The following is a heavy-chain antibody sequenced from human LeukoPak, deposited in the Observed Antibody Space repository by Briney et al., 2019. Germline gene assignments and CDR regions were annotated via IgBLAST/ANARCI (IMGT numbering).Heavy chain of an antibody. CDR3: ARAPSGRRGDP. CDR2: IIPIFGTA. CDR1: GGSFSSYA. D-gene: IGHD3-10*01. J-gene: IGHJ5*02. Sequence: ASVKVSCKASGGSFSSYAISWVRQAPGQGLECMGGIIPIFGTANYAQRFQGRVTITADESTSTAYMELSSLRSEDTAVYYCARAPSGRRGDPWGQGTLVTVSS. V-gene: IGHV1-69*13.